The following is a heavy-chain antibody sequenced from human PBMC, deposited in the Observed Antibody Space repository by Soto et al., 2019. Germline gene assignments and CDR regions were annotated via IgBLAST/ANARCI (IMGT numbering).Heavy chain of an antibody. D-gene: IGHD1-1*01. CDR3: ARDNDRQQLGGNYYYGIVA. V-gene: IGHV1-69*12. Sequence: QVQLVQSGAEVKKPGSSVTVSCKASGGTFGNSAIRWVRQAPGQGLDWMGGIILIFPTPDYAQKFQGRVMINADESTTTNYMELKSPRSDDAAVYYWARDNDRQQLGGNYYYGIVAWRQGTTVTVSS. CDR1: GGTFGNSA. J-gene: IGHJ6*02. CDR2: IILIFPTP.